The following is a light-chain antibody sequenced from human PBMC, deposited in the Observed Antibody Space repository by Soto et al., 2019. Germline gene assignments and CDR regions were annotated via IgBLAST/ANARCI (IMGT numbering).Light chain of an antibody. CDR1: SSDVGSYNR. J-gene: IGLJ1*01. Sequence: QSVLTQPPSVSGSPGQSVTISCTGTSSDVGSYNRVSWYQQPPGTAPKLMIYEVSNRPSGVPDRFSGSKSGNTASLTISGLQPEDEADYYCNSYTSSNTHVFGTGTKLTVL. CDR3: NSYTSSNTHV. CDR2: EVS. V-gene: IGLV2-18*02.